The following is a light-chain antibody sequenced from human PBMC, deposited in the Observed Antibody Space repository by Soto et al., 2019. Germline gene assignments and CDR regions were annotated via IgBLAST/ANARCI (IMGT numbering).Light chain of an antibody. CDR3: CSYAVSHSADVV. CDR2: DVS. J-gene: IGLJ2*01. Sequence: QSALTQPRSVSGSPGQSVTISCTGTSSDVGGYNYVSWYQQHPGKAPKLMIYDVSKRPSGVPDRFSGSKSGNTASLTISGLQAEDEADYYCCSYAVSHSADVVFGGGTKLTVL. CDR1: SSDVGGYNY. V-gene: IGLV2-11*01.